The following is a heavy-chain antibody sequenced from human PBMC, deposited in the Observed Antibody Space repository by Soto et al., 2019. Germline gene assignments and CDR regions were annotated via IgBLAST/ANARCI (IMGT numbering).Heavy chain of an antibody. V-gene: IGHV4-4*07. CDR1: GGSISSYY. J-gene: IGHJ6*02. CDR3: ASACCSSACSAYPCYYGMDV. CDR2: IYTSGST. Sequence: SETLSLTCTVSGGSISSYYWNWIRQPAGKGLEWLGRIYTSGSTNYNPSLKSRVTMSVDTSKNQFSLKLSPVTAADTAVYYCASACCSSACSAYPCYYGMDVWGQGTTVTVSS. D-gene: IGHD2-2*01.